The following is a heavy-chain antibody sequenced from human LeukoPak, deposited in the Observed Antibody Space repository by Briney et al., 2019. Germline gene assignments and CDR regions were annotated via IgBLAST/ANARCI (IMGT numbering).Heavy chain of an antibody. D-gene: IGHD3-9*01. CDR2: MNPNSGNT. CDR1: GYTFTSYG. CDR3: ARRSFDWLLSGWFDP. V-gene: IGHV1-8*01. Sequence: ASVKASCKASGYTFTSYGINWVRQATGQGLEWMGWMNPNSGNTGYAQKFQGRVTMTRNTSISTAYMELSSLRSEDTAVYYCARRSFDWLLSGWFDPWGQGTLVTVSS. J-gene: IGHJ5*02.